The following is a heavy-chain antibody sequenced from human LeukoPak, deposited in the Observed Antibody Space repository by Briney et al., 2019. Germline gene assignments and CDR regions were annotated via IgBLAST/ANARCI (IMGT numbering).Heavy chain of an antibody. Sequence: GRSLRLSCAASGFTFSSYAMHWVRQAPGKGLEWVAVISYDGSNKYYADSVKGRFTISRDNSKNTLYLQMNSLRAEDTAVYYCARGSAGDYYMDVWGKGTTVTVSS. D-gene: IGHD3-10*01. CDR1: GFTFSSYA. CDR2: ISYDGSNK. V-gene: IGHV3-30-3*01. CDR3: ARGSAGDYYMDV. J-gene: IGHJ6*03.